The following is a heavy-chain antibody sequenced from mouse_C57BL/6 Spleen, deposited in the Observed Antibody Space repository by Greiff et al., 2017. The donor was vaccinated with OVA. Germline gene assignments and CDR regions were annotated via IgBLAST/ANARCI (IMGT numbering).Heavy chain of an antibody. D-gene: IGHD2-1*01. J-gene: IGHJ2*01. CDR2: IYPRSGNT. CDR3: AEIYYGNYSDY. CDR1: GYTFTSYG. V-gene: IGHV1-81*01. Sequence: QVQLQQPGAELVMPGASVKLSCKASGYTFTSYGISWVKQRTGQGLEWIGEIYPRSGNTYYNEKFKGKATLTADKSSSTAYMELRSLTSEDSAVYFCAEIYYGNYSDYWGQGTTLTVSS.